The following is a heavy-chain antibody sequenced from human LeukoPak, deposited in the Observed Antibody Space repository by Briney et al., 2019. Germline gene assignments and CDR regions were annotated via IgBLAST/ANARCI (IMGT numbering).Heavy chain of an antibody. Sequence: PGGSLRLSCAASGFTFSSYAMSWVRQAPGKGLEWVSAISGSGGSTYYAVSVKGRFTISRDNSKNTLYLQMNSLRAEDTAVYYCAKDRVRTGYSSSWLLDFDYWGQGTLVTVSS. CDR2: ISGSGGST. CDR1: GFTFSSYA. V-gene: IGHV3-23*01. J-gene: IGHJ4*02. D-gene: IGHD6-13*01. CDR3: AKDRVRTGYSSSWLLDFDY.